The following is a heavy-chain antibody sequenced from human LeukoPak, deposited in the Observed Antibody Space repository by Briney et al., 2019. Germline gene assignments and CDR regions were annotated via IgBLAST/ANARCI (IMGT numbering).Heavy chain of an antibody. D-gene: IGHD3-10*01. Sequence: GGSLRLSCAASGFTFSSYAMSWVRQAPGKGLEGVSAISGSGGSTYYADSVKGRFTISRDNSKNTLYLQMNSLRAEDTAVYYCAKVDGPLRGGDYWGQGTLVTVSS. J-gene: IGHJ4*02. CDR1: GFTFSSYA. CDR3: AKVDGPLRGGDY. V-gene: IGHV3-23*01. CDR2: ISGSGGST.